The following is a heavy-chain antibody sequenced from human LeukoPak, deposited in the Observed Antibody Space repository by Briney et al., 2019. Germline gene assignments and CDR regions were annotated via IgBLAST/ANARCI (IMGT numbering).Heavy chain of an antibody. Sequence: GGSLRLSCSASGFTFSNYAMSWVRQAPGKGLEWVSIISGSDGSAYYADSVKGRFTISRDNSKNTLYLQMNSLRAEDTAVYYCAKDRYYYDSSGYDYYWGQGTLVTVSP. J-gene: IGHJ4*02. CDR3: AKDRYYYDSSGYDYY. V-gene: IGHV3-23*01. D-gene: IGHD3-22*01. CDR1: GFTFSNYA. CDR2: ISGSDGSA.